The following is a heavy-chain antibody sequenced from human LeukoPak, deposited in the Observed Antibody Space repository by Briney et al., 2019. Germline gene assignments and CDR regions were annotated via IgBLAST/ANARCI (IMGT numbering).Heavy chain of an antibody. CDR1: GFTFSSHV. Sequence: GGSLRLSCAASGFTFSSHVMSWVRQAPGKGLEWVSAIGATGAGTYYADSVKGRFTISRDNSKNTLYLQMNSLRAEDTAVYYCANGVGYSYGAWGQGTLVTVSS. V-gene: IGHV3-23*01. CDR2: IGATGAGT. D-gene: IGHD5-18*01. CDR3: ANGVGYSYGA. J-gene: IGHJ5*02.